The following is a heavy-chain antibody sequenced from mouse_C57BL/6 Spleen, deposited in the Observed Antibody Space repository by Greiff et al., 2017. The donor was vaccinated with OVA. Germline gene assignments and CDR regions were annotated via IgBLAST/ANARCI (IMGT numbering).Heavy chain of an antibody. Sequence: EVQLQQSGPELVKPGASVKISCKASGYSFTGYYMNWVKQSPEKSLEWIGEINPSTGGTTYNQKFKAKATLTVAKSSSTAYMQLKSLTSEDSAVYYCARRGYDWYFDVWGTGTTVTVSS. J-gene: IGHJ1*03. V-gene: IGHV1-42*01. D-gene: IGHD2-14*01. CDR3: ARRGYDWYFDV. CDR1: GYSFTGYY. CDR2: INPSTGGT.